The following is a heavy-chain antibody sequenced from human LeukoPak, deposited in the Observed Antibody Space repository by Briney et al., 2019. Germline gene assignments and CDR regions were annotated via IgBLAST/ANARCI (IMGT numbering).Heavy chain of an antibody. CDR3: ARLTRLSTSPDRYCLDY. J-gene: IGHJ4*02. D-gene: IGHD6-6*01. CDR2: IYTSGGT. Sequence: SETLSLTCTVSGDSISSYYWSWIRQPPGKGLEWIGYIYTSGGTNYIPSLKGRVTISIDTSKNQFSLKLSSVTAADSAVYYCARLTRLSTSPDRYCLDYWGQGTLVTVSS. V-gene: IGHV4-4*09. CDR1: GDSISSYY.